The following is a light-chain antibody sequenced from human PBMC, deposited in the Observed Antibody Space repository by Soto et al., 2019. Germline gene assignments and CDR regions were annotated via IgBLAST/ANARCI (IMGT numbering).Light chain of an antibody. J-gene: IGKJ4*01. CDR2: DAA. CDR3: QQYGSSPLT. V-gene: IGKV3-20*01. CDR1: QSVRTTY. Sequence: EIVLTQSPGTLSLSPGERATLSFRASQSVRTTYVAWYQQKPGQAPRLLIYDAATRATGIPDRFSGSGSGTDFSLTISRLEPEDLAVYFCQQYGSSPLTFGGGTKVDIK.